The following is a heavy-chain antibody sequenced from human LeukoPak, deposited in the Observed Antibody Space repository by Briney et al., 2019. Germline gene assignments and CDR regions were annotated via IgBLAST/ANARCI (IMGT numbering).Heavy chain of an antibody. CDR3: ARDMSGYDRKVAFDY. J-gene: IGHJ4*02. V-gene: IGHV3-74*01. CDR1: GFTFSSYW. D-gene: IGHD5-12*01. Sequence: PGGSLRLSCAASGFTFSSYWMHWVRQALGKGLVWVSRINSDGSSTSYADSVKGRFTISRDNAKNTLYLQMNSPRAEDTAVYYCARDMSGYDRKVAFDYWGQGTLVTVSS. CDR2: INSDGSST.